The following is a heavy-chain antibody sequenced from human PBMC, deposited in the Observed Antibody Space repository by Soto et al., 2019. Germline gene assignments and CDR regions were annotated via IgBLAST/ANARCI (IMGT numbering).Heavy chain of an antibody. CDR2: IDPRDSYT. D-gene: IGHD2-2*01. CDR3: ARLYCSSSTCDSWFDP. J-gene: IGHJ5*02. CDR1: GYTFTTFW. Sequence: GESLKISCTGFGYTFTTFWISWVRRVPGGGLEWMGRIDPRDSYTNYSPSFQGHVTISADKSISTAYLQWGSLKASDTAMYYCARLYCSSSTCDSWFDPWGQGTLVTVSS. V-gene: IGHV5-10-1*01.